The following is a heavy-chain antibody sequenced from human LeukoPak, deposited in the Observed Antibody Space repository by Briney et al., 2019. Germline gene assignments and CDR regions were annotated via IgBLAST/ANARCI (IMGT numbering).Heavy chain of an antibody. CDR1: GFTFSSYG. J-gene: IGHJ4*02. Sequence: GRSLRLSCVASGFTFSSYGMHWVRQAPGKGLEWVAVIWYDGSNKYYADSVKGRFTISRDNSKNTLYLQMNSLRVEDTAVYFCAKPSCTSGVCYYYFDYWGQGTLVTVSS. D-gene: IGHD2-8*01. CDR2: IWYDGSNK. CDR3: AKPSCTSGVCYYYFDY. V-gene: IGHV3-33*06.